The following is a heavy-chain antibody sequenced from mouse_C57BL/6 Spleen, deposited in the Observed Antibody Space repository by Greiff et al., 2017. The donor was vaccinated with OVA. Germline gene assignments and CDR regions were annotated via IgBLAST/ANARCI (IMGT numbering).Heavy chain of an antibody. V-gene: IGHV1-63*01. CDR2: IYPGGGYT. J-gene: IGHJ2*01. CDR1: GYTFTNYW. Sequence: VQVVESGAELVRPGTSVKMSCKASGYTFTNYWIGWAKQRPGHGLEWIGDIYPGGGYTNYNEKFKGKATLTADKSSSTAYMQFSSLTSEDSAIYYCARWDGYLYYFDYWGQGTTLTVSS. CDR3: ARWDGYLYYFDY. D-gene: IGHD2-3*01.